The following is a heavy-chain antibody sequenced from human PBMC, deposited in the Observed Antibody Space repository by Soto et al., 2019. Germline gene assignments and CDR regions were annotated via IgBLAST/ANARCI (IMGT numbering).Heavy chain of an antibody. D-gene: IGHD5-12*01. CDR2: TYFRSKWYN. CDR3: AKGDNLGPKTGYAFDP. V-gene: IGHV6-1*01. J-gene: IGHJ5*02. CDR1: GDSVSSNTAS. Sequence: TLSLTCAISGDSVSSNTASWNWIRQSPSRGLEWLGRTYFRSKWYNDYAISVKSRIIINPDTSNNQFSLQLNSVTPEDTAVYFCAKGDNLGPKTGYAFDPWGQGIMVTVSS.